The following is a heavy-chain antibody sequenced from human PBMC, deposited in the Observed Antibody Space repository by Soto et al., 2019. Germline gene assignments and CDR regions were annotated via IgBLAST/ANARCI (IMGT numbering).Heavy chain of an antibody. Sequence: GGSLRLSCVGSGFTFSDSVMAWVRQAPGKXLEWLSVMSGDGRTRYALSVTGRFTISRDNSKNTLYLQMRSLRAEDAAAYYCVKWHTSNFDSLPFTGFDFWSQGPQVTVSS. CDR2: MSGDGRT. D-gene: IGHD3-22*01. CDR1: GFTFSDSV. J-gene: IGHJ4*02. V-gene: IGHV3-23*01. CDR3: VKWHTSNFDSLPFTGFDF.